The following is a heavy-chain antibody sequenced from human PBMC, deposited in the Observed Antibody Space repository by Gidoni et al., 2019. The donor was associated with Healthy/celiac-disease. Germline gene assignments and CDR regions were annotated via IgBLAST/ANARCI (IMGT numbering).Heavy chain of an antibody. CDR1: GGSISSSSYY. CDR2: IYYSGST. V-gene: IGHV4-39*01. J-gene: IGHJ5*02. D-gene: IGHD1-26*01. Sequence: QLQLQESGPGLVKPSETLSLTCTVSGGSISSSSYYWGGLRQPPGKGLEWIGSIYYSGSTYYHPSLKSRVTISVDTSKNQFSLKLSSVTAADTAVYYCARHRRSYIVGALGRFDPWGQGTLVTVSS. CDR3: ARHRRSYIVGALGRFDP.